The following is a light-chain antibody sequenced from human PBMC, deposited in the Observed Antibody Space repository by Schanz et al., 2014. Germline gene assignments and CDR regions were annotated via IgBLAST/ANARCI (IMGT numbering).Light chain of an antibody. Sequence: EIVLTQSPATLSLSPGERATLSCRASQGVSSYLAWYQQKPGQAPRLLIYDASNRATGIPARFSGSGPGTEFTLTISSLQSEDFAVYYCQQYHIWPPWTFGQGTKVEIK. J-gene: IGKJ1*01. CDR1: QGVSSY. CDR2: DAS. V-gene: IGKV3D-11*01. CDR3: QQYHIWPPWT.